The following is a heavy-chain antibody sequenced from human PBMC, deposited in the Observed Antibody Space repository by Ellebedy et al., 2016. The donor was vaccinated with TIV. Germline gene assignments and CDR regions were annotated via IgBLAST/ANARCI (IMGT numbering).Heavy chain of an antibody. CDR3: ARGPPGYYGSGSYYKFYFDY. CDR1: GGTFSSYA. J-gene: IGHJ4*02. V-gene: IGHV1-69*13. CDR2: IIPIFGTA. Sequence: AASVKVSCKASGGTFSSYAISWVRQAPGQGLEWMGGIIPIFGTANYAQKFQGRVTITADESTSTAYMELSSLRSEDTAVYYCARGPPGYYGSGSYYKFYFDYWGQGTLVTVSS. D-gene: IGHD3-10*01.